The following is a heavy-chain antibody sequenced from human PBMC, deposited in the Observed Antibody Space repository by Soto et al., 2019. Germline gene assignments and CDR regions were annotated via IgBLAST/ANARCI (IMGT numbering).Heavy chain of an antibody. Sequence: PVGSLRLSCAASGFTVSSNYMSWVRQAPGRGLEWVSVIYSGGSTYYADSVKGRFTISRDNSKNTLYLQMNSLRAEDTAVYYCARDRSGGSCYYYGMDVWGQWTSVTVS. V-gene: IGHV3-53*01. CDR1: GFTVSSNY. CDR3: ARDRSGGSCYYYGMDV. J-gene: IGHJ6*02. CDR2: IYSGGST. D-gene: IGHD2-15*01.